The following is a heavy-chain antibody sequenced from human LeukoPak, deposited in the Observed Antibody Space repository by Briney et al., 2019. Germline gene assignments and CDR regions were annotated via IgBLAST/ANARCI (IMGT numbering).Heavy chain of an antibody. J-gene: IGHJ4*02. CDR1: GFTFSTYT. CDR2: ITWDGGST. D-gene: IGHD3-10*01. V-gene: IGHV3-43*01. Sequence: GGSLRLSCAASGFTFSTYTMHWVRQAPGKGLEWVSLITWDGGSTYYADSVKGRFTISRDNSKNSLYLQMNSLRTEDTALYYCAKGKNTGSYLSHVDYWGQGTLVTVSS. CDR3: AKGKNTGSYLSHVDY.